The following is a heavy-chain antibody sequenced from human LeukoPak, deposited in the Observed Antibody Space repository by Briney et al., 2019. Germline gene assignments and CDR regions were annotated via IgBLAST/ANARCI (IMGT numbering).Heavy chain of an antibody. CDR2: IYHSGST. D-gene: IGHD3-16*01. Sequence: SETLSLTCDVSGGSMSSSNWWSWVRQPPGKGLEWIGEIYHSGSTNYNPSLKSRVTISVDKSKNQFSLKLSSVTAADTALYYCARVGGSYGYSGYFDYWGQGTLVTVSS. J-gene: IGHJ4*02. V-gene: IGHV4-4*02. CDR3: ARVGGSYGYSGYFDY. CDR1: GGSMSSSNW.